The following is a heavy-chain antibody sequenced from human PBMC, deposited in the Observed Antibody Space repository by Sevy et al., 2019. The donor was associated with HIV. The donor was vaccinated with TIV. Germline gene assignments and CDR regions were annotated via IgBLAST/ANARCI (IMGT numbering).Heavy chain of an antibody. V-gene: IGHV3-33*01. J-gene: IGHJ5*02. CDR2: IWYDGSNK. Sequence: GGSLRLSCAASGFTFSSYGMHWVRQAPGKGLEWVAVIWYDGSNKYYADSVKGRFTISRDNSKNTLYLQMNSLRAEDTAVYYCAREKRFLERFRPGWFDPWGQGTLVTVSS. CDR1: GFTFSSYG. D-gene: IGHD3-3*01. CDR3: AREKRFLERFRPGWFDP.